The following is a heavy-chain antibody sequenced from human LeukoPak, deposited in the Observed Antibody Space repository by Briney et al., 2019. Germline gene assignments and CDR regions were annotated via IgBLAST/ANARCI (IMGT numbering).Heavy chain of an antibody. D-gene: IGHD4-17*01. Sequence: GGSLRLSCAASGFTFDDYAMHWVRQAPGKGLEWVSVIYSGGSTYYADSVKGRFTISRDNSKNTLYLQMNSLRAEDTAVYYCAKDGYGDYLLSFYFDYWGQGTLVTVSS. V-gene: IGHV3-NL1*01. CDR1: GFTFDDYA. J-gene: IGHJ4*02. CDR3: AKDGYGDYLLSFYFDY. CDR2: IYSGGST.